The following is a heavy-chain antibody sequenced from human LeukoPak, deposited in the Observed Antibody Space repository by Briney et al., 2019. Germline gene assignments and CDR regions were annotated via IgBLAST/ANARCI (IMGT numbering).Heavy chain of an antibody. J-gene: IGHJ4*02. Sequence: ASVKVSCKASGYTFTGYYMHWVRQAPGQGLEWMGGIIPILGTVNYVQKFQGRVTITADESTRTVYMELSSLRSEDTAVYYCARDLGSRDGYNPPNLFDNWGQGTLVTVSS. CDR1: GYTFTGYY. CDR3: ARDLGSRDGYNPPNLFDN. V-gene: IGHV1-69*13. D-gene: IGHD5-24*01. CDR2: IIPILGTV.